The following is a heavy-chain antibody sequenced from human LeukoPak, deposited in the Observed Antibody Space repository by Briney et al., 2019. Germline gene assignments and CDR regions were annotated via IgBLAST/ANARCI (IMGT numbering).Heavy chain of an antibody. V-gene: IGHV3-9*01. CDR3: AKDTGSSSGWYGLYFDY. J-gene: IGHJ4*02. Sequence: GGSLRLSCAASGFTFDDYAMHWVRQAPGKGLEWVSGISWNSGSIGYADSVEGRFTISRDNAKNSLYLQMNSLRAEDTALYYCAKDTGSSSGWYGLYFDYWGQGTLVTVSS. CDR1: GFTFDDYA. D-gene: IGHD6-19*01. CDR2: ISWNSGSI.